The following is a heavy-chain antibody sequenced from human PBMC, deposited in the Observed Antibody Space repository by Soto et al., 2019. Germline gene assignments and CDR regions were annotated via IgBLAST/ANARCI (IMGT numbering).Heavy chain of an antibody. V-gene: IGHV2-5*02. Sequence: KESGPTLVKPTQTLTLTCTFSGFSLSTSGVSVGWIRQPPGKALEWLALIYWDDDKRYSPSLRRRLTITTDTSRNQVVLTMTNMDPVDTATYYFAHRPGWIAATRGLFDYWGQGTLVTVSS. J-gene: IGHJ4*02. D-gene: IGHD6-25*01. CDR2: IYWDDDK. CDR3: AHRPGWIAATRGLFDY. CDR1: GFSLSTSGVS.